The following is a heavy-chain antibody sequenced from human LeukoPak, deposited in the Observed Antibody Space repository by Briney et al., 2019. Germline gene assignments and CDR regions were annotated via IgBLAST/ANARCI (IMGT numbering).Heavy chain of an antibody. V-gene: IGHV4-30-4*01. D-gene: IGHD3-22*01. CDR3: AKPYYYDSRIDP. CDR1: GGSISSGDYY. CDR2: MYYSGST. Sequence: SETLSLTCTVSGGSISSGDYYWSWIRQPPGKGLEWIAYMYYSGSTYYNPSLKSRVTVSADTSKNQLSLKLSSVTAADTAVYYCAKPYYYDSRIDPWGQGILVTVSS. J-gene: IGHJ5*02.